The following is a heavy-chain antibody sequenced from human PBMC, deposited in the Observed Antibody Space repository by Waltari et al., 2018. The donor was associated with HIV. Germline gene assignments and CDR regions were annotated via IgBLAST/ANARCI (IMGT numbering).Heavy chain of an antibody. CDR2: VSYSGNT. J-gene: IGHJ4*02. CDR3: ARHTEVEGYSSGWSEDY. Sequence: QLQLQETGPGLVKPSETLSLICTVSGGSISSNSYYWGWIRQPPGKTLEWIGSVSYSGNTYYNPSLRSRVTISVDRSTNRFSLKLSSVTAADTAVYYCARHTEVEGYSSGWSEDYWGQGALVTVSS. V-gene: IGHV4-39*01. CDR1: GGSISSNSYY. D-gene: IGHD6-19*01.